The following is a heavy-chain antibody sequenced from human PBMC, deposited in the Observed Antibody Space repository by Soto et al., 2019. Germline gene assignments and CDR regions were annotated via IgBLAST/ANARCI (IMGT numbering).Heavy chain of an antibody. V-gene: IGHV4-38-2*01. CDR3: ARYAPTMVRGVMAAFDI. J-gene: IGHJ3*02. CDR1: GYSISSGYY. CDR2: IYHSGST. Sequence: NPSETLSLTCSVSGYSISSGYYWGWIRQPPGKGLEWIGTIYHSGSTYYSSSLKSRVTISLDTSKNQFSLKMRSLTAADTAVYFCARYAPTMVRGVMAAFDIWGQGTMVTV. D-gene: IGHD3-10*01.